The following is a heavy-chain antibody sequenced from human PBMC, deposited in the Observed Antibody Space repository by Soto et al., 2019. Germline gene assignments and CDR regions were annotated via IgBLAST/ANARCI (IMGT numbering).Heavy chain of an antibody. V-gene: IGHV1-69*01. J-gene: IGHJ6*02. CDR2: IIPIFGTA. Sequence: QVQLVQSGAEVQKPGSSVKVSCKASGGTFSSYAISWVRQAPGQGLEWMGGIIPIFGTANYAQKFQGRVTITADESTSTAYMELSSLRSEDTAVYYCARNCASSSSLCGGLEYYYGMDVWGQGTTVTVSS. CDR3: ARNCASSSSLCGGLEYYYGMDV. CDR1: GGTFSSYA. D-gene: IGHD6-6*01.